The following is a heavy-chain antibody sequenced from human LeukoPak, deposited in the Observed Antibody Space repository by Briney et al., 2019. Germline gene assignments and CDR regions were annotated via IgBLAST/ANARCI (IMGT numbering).Heavy chain of an antibody. J-gene: IGHJ5*01. D-gene: IGHD3/OR15-3a*01. CDR2: IRYDGS. V-gene: IGHV3-30*02. CDR3: TREDWDFDS. Sequence: GGSLRLSCAASGFIFRNYGMHWVRQAPGKGLEWVACIRYDGSKYADSVKGRFTISRDDSNNMAYPQMDSLKNEDTAVYYCTREDWDFDSWGQGTPVSLFS. CDR1: GFIFRNYG.